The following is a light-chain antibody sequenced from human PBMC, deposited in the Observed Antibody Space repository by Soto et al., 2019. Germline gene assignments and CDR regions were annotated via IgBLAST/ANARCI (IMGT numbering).Light chain of an antibody. CDR1: QGISNY. J-gene: IGKJ1*01. CDR3: QKYNSAPRT. CDR2: AAS. V-gene: IGKV1-27*01. Sequence: DIQMTQFPSSLSASVGDRVTITCRASQGISNYLAWYQQKPGKVPKLLIYAASTLQSGVPSRFSGSESGTDFTLTISSLQHEDVATYYCQKYNSAPRTFGQGTKVEIK.